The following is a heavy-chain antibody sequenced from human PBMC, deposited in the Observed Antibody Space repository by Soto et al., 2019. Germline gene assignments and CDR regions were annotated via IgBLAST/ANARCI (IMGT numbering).Heavy chain of an antibody. J-gene: IGHJ4*02. D-gene: IGHD1-1*01. CDR1: GFTFSSYA. V-gene: IGHV3-23*01. CDR3: AKRPNGVGSRYYFDY. CDR2: ISGSGGST. Sequence: EVQLLESGGGLVQPGGSLRLSCAASGFTFSSYAMSWVRQAPGKGLEWVSTISGSGGSTYYADSVKGRFTISRDNSKHTLYLQMNSLRAEDTAVYYCAKRPNGVGSRYYFDYWGQGTLVTVSS.